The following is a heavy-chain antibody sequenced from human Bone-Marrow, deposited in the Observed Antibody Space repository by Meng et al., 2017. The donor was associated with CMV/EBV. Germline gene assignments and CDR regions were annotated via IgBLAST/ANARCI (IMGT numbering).Heavy chain of an antibody. CDR3: TFYCSSTSCYTGEFDY. J-gene: IGHJ4*02. V-gene: IGHV3-33*01. Sequence: GESLKISCAASGFTFSSYGMHWVRQAPGKGLEWVAVIWYDGSNKYYADSVKGRFTISRDNSKNTLYLQMNSLRAEDTAVYYCTFYCSSTSCYTGEFDYWGQGTLVTVSS. CDR2: IWYDGSNK. CDR1: GFTFSSYG. D-gene: IGHD2-2*02.